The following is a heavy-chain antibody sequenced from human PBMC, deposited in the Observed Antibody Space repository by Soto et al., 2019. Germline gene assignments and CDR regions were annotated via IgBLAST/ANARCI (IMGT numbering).Heavy chain of an antibody. CDR3: ARDTEYYDILTGYYSPPTAFDY. J-gene: IGHJ4*02. CDR2: IKQDGSEK. V-gene: IGHV3-7*01. Sequence: GGSLRLSCAASGFTFSSYWMSWVRQAPGKGLEWVANIKQDGSEKYYVDSVKGRFTISRDNAKNSLYLQMNSLRAEDTAVYYCARDTEYYDILTGYYSPPTAFDYWGQGTLVTVSS. CDR1: GFTFSSYW. D-gene: IGHD3-9*01.